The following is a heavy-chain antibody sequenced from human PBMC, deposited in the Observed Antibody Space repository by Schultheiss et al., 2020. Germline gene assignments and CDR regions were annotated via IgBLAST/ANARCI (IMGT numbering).Heavy chain of an antibody. CDR1: GYTFTDYY. J-gene: IGHJ4*02. CDR3: ARGAWINYYDSSGYYLDY. CDR2: INPDSGGT. D-gene: IGHD3-22*01. V-gene: IGHV1-2*02. Sequence: ASVKVSCKASGYTFTDYYMHWVRRAPGQGLEWMGWINPDSGGTDYSQKFQGRVTLTRGTSISTAYMELSSLRSDDTAVYYCARGAWINYYDSSGYYLDYWGPGTLVTVSS.